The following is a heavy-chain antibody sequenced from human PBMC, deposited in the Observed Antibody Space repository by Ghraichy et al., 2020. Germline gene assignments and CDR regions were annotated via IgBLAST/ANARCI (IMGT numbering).Heavy chain of an antibody. D-gene: IGHD1-26*01. Sequence: GGSLRLSCSASGFTFSDYAMYWVRQAPGKGLEYVAATSTHGRSTYHADSVKGRFIISRDNSKNTLYLQMSSLRPEDTAVYFCVKGMGALLARDVFQVWGEGT. CDR3: VKGMGALLARDVFQV. CDR2: TSTHGRST. CDR1: GFTFSDYA. V-gene: IGHV3-64D*09. J-gene: IGHJ3*01.